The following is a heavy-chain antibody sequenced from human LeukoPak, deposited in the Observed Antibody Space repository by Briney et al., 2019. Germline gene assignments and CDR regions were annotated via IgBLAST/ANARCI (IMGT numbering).Heavy chain of an antibody. CDR2: IYYSGST. CDR3: ARGVDTAMVKWDYFDY. V-gene: IGHV4-59*12. D-gene: IGHD5-18*01. J-gene: IGHJ4*02. Sequence: PSETLSLTCTVSGASISSYYWSWIRQSPGKGLEWIGYIYYSGSTNYNPSLKSRVTISVDTSKNQFSLKLSSVTAADTAVYYCARGVDTAMVKWDYFDYWGQGTLVTVSS. CDR1: GASISSYY.